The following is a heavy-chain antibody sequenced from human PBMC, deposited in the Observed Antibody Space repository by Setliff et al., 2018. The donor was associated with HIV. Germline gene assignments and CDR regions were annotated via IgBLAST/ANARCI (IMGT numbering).Heavy chain of an antibody. V-gene: IGHV1-18*01. J-gene: IGHJ4*02. Sequence: ASVQVSCKASGYTFNNYGISWVRQAPGQGLGWMGWINTHSGYTNYAQNVQGRVTVTMDTSTSTAYMELRSLKSDDTAVYYCARGKTWLRFLDYWGQGTLVTVSS. CDR3: ARGKTWLRFLDY. D-gene: IGHD5-12*01. CDR1: GYTFNNYG. CDR2: INTHSGYT.